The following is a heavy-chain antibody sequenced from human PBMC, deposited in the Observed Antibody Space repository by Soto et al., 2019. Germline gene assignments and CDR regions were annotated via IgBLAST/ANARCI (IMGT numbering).Heavy chain of an antibody. J-gene: IGHJ6*02. CDR1: GFTFSNAW. Sequence: EVQLVESGGGLVKPGGSLRLSCAASGFTFSNAWMNWVRQAPGKGLEWVGRIKSKTDGGTTDYAAPVKGRFTISRDDSKNTLYLQMNSLKTEDTAVYYCTTDELRYFDWLLRYYYYGMDVWGQGTTVTVSS. CDR3: TTDELRYFDWLLRYYYYGMDV. V-gene: IGHV3-15*07. D-gene: IGHD3-9*01. CDR2: IKSKTDGGTT.